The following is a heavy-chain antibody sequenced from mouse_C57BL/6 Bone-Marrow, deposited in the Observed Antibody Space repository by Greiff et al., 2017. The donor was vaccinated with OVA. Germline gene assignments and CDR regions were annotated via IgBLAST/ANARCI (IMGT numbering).Heavy chain of an antibody. CDR1: GYTFTDYY. J-gene: IGHJ2*01. CDR3: AKNVPHDYGDY. V-gene: IGHV1-19*01. Sequence: VQLQESGPVLVKPGASVKMSCKASGYTFTDYYMNWVKQSHGKSLEWIGVINPYNGGTSYNQKFKGKATLTVDKSSSTAYMELNSLTSEDSAVYYCAKNVPHDYGDYWGQGTTLTVSS. D-gene: IGHD1-2*01. CDR2: INPYNGGT.